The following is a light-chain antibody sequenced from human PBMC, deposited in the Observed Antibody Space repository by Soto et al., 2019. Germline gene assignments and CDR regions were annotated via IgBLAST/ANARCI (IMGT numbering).Light chain of an antibody. Sequence: DIQMTQSPSSLSASVGDRVTITCRASQTIFSDLNWYQQKPGKAPKLLIYAASSLQSGVLSRFSGSGSGTDFTLTNSSLQPEDFATYYCQQSYSTPRTFGPGTKVDIK. CDR2: AAS. CDR3: QQSYSTPRT. V-gene: IGKV1-39*01. J-gene: IGKJ3*01. CDR1: QTIFSD.